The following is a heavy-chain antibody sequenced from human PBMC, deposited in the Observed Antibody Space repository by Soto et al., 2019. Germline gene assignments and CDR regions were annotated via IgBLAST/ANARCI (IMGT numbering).Heavy chain of an antibody. V-gene: IGHV3-30-3*01. CDR2: ISYDGNDK. Sequence: GGSLRLSCAASGFTFSSYAMHWVRQAPGKGLEWVALISYDGNDKYYADSVDGRFTIARDNPKNKLYLQMTSLTTDDTAVYYCARGPRSLSSGGYNVGSWGEGALVTVSS. CDR1: GFTFSSYA. CDR3: ARGPRSLSSGGYNVGS. J-gene: IGHJ5*02. D-gene: IGHD1-26*01.